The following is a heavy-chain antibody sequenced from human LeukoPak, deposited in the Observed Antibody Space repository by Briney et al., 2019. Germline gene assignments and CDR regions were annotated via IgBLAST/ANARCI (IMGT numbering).Heavy chain of an antibody. Sequence: GGSLRLSCAASGFTFSSYSMNWVRQAPGKGLECVSSISRSSNYIYYADPVKGRFTISRDNAKNSLYLQINSLRAEDTSVYYCARGENNYGYYYFDYWGQGTLVTVSS. D-gene: IGHD5-24*01. J-gene: IGHJ4*02. CDR1: GFTFSSYS. CDR2: ISRSSNYI. V-gene: IGHV3-21*01. CDR3: ARGENNYGYYYFDY.